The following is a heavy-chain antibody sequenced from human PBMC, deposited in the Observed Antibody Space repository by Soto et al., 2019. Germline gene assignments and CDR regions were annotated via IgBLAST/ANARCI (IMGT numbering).Heavy chain of an antibody. D-gene: IGHD2-2*01. CDR3: AKGRQVYCSSTTCPASDF. J-gene: IGHJ4*02. CDR2: ISYDGSNK. Sequence: GGSLRLSCAASGFTFSSCGIHWVRQAPGKGLEWVAAISYDGSNKYHADSVRGRFTIARDNSKNTLYLQMNSLRAEDTAVYYCAKGRQVYCSSTTCPASDFWGQGTLVTRSS. V-gene: IGHV3-30*18. CDR1: GFTFSSCG.